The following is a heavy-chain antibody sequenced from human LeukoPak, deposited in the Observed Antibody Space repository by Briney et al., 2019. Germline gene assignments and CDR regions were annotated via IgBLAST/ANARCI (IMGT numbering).Heavy chain of an antibody. D-gene: IGHD4-17*01. CDR2: ISSSSSTI. V-gene: IGHV3-48*01. J-gene: IGHJ4*02. Sequence: GGSLRLSSAASGFTFSRYSMNWVRQAPGKGLEWVSYISSSSSTIYYADSVKGRFTISRDNAKNSLYLQMNSLRAEDTAVYYCARGGDTVTTDLDYWGQGTLVTVSS. CDR1: GFTFSRYS. CDR3: ARGGDTVTTDLDY.